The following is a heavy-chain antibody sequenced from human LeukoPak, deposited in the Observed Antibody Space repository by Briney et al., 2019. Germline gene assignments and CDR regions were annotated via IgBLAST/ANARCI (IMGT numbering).Heavy chain of an antibody. CDR3: ARGRRRFGEVNY. D-gene: IGHD3-10*01. CDR2: ISSSSSYI. V-gene: IGHV3-21*01. Sequence: GGSLRLSCAASGFTFSSYSMNWVRQAPGKGLEWVASISSSSSYIYYADSVKGRFTISRATAKTSLLQQMTSLRAEDRAVYYCARGRRRFGEVNYWGQGTLVTVSS. J-gene: IGHJ4*02. CDR1: GFTFSSYS.